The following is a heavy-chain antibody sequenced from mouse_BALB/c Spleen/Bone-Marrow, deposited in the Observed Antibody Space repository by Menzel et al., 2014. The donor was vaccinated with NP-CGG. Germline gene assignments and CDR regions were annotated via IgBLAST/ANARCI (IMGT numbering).Heavy chain of an antibody. CDR1: GFSLISFD. V-gene: IGHV2-9*02. CDR3: ARDGYGSGYAWFAY. D-gene: IGHD1-1*01. J-gene: IGHJ3*01. Sequence: VQLVESGPGLVAPSPCLSITCTVSGFSLISFDVHWIRQPPGKGLEWLGVIWAGGTTNYNSALMSRLNINKDNSKSQVFLKMNSLQPDDTAMYYCARDGYGSGYAWFAYWGQGTLVTVSA. CDR2: IWAGGTT.